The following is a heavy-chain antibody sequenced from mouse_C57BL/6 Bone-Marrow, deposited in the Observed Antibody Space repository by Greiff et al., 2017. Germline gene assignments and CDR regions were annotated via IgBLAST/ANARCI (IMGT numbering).Heavy chain of an antibody. CDR3: ARDGLGRDFCWYFDV. V-gene: IGHV5-17*01. CDR1: GFTFSDYG. J-gene: IGHJ1*03. Sequence: EVMLVESGGGLVKPGGSLKLSCAASGFTFSDYGMHWVRQAPEKGLEWVAYISSGSSTIYSAVTVKGRFTISRDNAKNTRFLQMTSLRSEDTAMYYCARDGLGRDFCWYFDVWGTGTTVTVAA. CDR2: ISSGSSTI. D-gene: IGHD4-1*01.